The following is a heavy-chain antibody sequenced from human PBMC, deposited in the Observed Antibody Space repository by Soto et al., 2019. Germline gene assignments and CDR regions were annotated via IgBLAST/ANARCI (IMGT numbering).Heavy chain of an antibody. D-gene: IGHD6-19*01. CDR2: ISYDGSNK. J-gene: IGHJ4*02. V-gene: IGHV3-30-3*01. CDR3: ERPYSSGWYGDLDY. Sequence: QVQLVESGGGVVQPGRSLRLSCTASGFTFSSYAMHWVRQAPGKGLEWVAVISYDGSNKYYADSVKGRFTISRDNSKNTMYLQMNSQRVEDTAVYYCERPYSSGWYGDLDYWGQGTLVTVSS. CDR1: GFTFSSYA.